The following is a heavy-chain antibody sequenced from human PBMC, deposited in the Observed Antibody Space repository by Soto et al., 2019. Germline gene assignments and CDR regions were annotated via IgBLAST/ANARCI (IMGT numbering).Heavy chain of an antibody. D-gene: IGHD2-21*01. CDR2: INGDGSST. CDR1: GFSFSGYW. CDR3: ARGGPYIYGPQYD. V-gene: IGHV3-74*01. Sequence: EVQLVESGGGLVQPGGSPRLSCATSGFSFSGYWIHWVRQAPGKGLVWVSHINGDGSSTNYADSVKGRFTISRDYAKNTLYQQMNSLRVVDTAVYYCARGGPYIYGPQYDWGQGTLVTVSS. J-gene: IGHJ4*02.